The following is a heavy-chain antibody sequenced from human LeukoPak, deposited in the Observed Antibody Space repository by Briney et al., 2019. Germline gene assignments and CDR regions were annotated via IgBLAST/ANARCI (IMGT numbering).Heavy chain of an antibody. CDR2: INHSGST. V-gene: IGHV4-34*09. D-gene: IGHD2-21*02. J-gene: IGHJ4*02. CDR3: ASGIYEAYCGGDCYSFDY. Sequence: SETLSLTCTVSGGSISSYYWSWLRQPPGKGLEWIGEINHSGSTNYNPSLKSRVTISVDTSKNQFSLKLSSVTAADTAVYYCASGIYEAYCGGDCYSFDYWGQGTLVTVSS. CDR1: GGSISSYY.